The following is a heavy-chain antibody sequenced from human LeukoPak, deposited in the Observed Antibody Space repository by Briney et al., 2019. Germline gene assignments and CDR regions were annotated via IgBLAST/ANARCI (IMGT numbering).Heavy chain of an antibody. CDR3: ARASARDSSGHVFEY. CDR2: INHSGST. Sequence: SETLSLTCAVYGGSFSGYYWSWIRQPPGKGLEWIGEINHSGSTNYNPSLKSRVTISVDTSKNQFSLKLSSVTAADTAVYYCARASARDSSGHVFEYWGQGTLVTVSS. D-gene: IGHD3-22*01. J-gene: IGHJ4*02. V-gene: IGHV4-34*01. CDR1: GGSFSGYY.